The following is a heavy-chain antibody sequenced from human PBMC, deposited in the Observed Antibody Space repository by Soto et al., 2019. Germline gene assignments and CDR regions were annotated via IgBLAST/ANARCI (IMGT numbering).Heavy chain of an antibody. CDR3: VRSPGDFRYGMDV. Sequence: QVQLVQSGAEVKKPGASVKVSCKASGYSFTDYYMHWVRQAPGQGPEWLGWINPRTGVTHFAQKFQGSVTMTRDTSISTAYMELSRLTSDDTAVYYCVRSPGDFRYGMDVWGQGTTVTVSS. CDR2: INPRTGVT. D-gene: IGHD2-21*02. CDR1: GYSFTDYY. V-gene: IGHV1-2*04. J-gene: IGHJ6*02.